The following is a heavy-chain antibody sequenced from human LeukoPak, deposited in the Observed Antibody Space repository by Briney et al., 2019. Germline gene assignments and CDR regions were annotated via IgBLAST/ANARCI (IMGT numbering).Heavy chain of an antibody. V-gene: IGHV3-23*01. Sequence: GGSLRLSCAASGFTFSSYAMSWVRQAPGKGLEWVSAISGSGGSTYYADSVEGRFTISRDNAKNSLYLQMNSLRAEDTAVYYCARDQPRYYYYGMDVWGQGTTVTVSS. J-gene: IGHJ6*02. CDR2: ISGSGGST. CDR1: GFTFSSYA. CDR3: ARDQPRYYYYGMDV.